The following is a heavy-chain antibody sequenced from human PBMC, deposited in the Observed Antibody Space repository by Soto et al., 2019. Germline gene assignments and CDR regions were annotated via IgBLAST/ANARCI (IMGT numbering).Heavy chain of an antibody. CDR1: GFTFSSYS. CDR2: ISSSSYI. Sequence: GGSLRLSCAASGFTFSSYSMNWVRQAPGKGLEWVSSISSSSYIYYADSVKGRFTISRDNAKNSLYQQMNCLKAEDTAVYYCARDRWELRSLLGVWGQGTTVTVSS. V-gene: IGHV3-21*01. D-gene: IGHD1-26*01. J-gene: IGHJ6*02. CDR3: ARDRWELRSLLGV.